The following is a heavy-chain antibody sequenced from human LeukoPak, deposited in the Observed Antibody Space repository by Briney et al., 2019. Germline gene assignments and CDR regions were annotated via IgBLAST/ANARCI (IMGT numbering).Heavy chain of an antibody. V-gene: IGHV4-39*07. Sequence: PSETLSLTCTVSGGSISGSNYYWGWIRQPPGKGLEWIGVVYYSGSTYYNPSLKSRVTLSIDNSKNQFSLRLNSVTAADTAVYYCARGLAGRLGWFDPWGLGTLVTVSS. CDR3: ARGLAGRLGWFDP. CDR2: VYYSGST. J-gene: IGHJ5*02. CDR1: GGSISGSNYY. D-gene: IGHD6-6*01.